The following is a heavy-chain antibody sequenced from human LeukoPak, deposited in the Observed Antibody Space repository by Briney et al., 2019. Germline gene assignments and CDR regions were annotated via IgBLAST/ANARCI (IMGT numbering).Heavy chain of an antibody. CDR3: ARRHLMGTARHFDY. CDR1: GFTFSSYS. J-gene: IGHJ4*02. D-gene: IGHD5-18*01. CDR2: ISSSSSTI. V-gene: IGHV3-48*01. Sequence: GGSLRLSCAASGFTFSSYSMNWVRQAPGKGLEGVSYISSSSSTIYYADSVKGRFTISRDNAKNSLYLQMNSLRAEDTAVYYCARRHLMGTARHFDYWGQGTLVTVSS.